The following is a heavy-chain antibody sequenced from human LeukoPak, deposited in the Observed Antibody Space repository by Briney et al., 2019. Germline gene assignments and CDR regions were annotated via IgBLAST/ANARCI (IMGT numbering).Heavy chain of an antibody. D-gene: IGHD6-19*01. CDR3: ARHLSVAATSPLQH. J-gene: IGHJ1*01. V-gene: IGHV3-74*01. Sequence: GGSLRLSCAASGSTLSSYWMEWVRQAPGKGLLWVSRINSDGTNTRYADSVKGRFTISRDNAKNTLYLQMNSLRVDDTALYFCARHLSVAATSPLQHWGQGTLVTVSS. CDR2: INSDGTNT. CDR1: GSTLSSYW.